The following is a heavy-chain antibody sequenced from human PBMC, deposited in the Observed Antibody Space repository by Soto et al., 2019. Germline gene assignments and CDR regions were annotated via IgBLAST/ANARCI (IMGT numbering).Heavy chain of an antibody. D-gene: IGHD3-3*01. CDR1: GYSFTSYW. CDR3: ASGLLRFLQSRDDFDV. J-gene: IGHJ3*01. Sequence: LGESLKISCKGSGYSFTSYWISWVRQMPGKGLEWMGRIDPSDSYTTYSPSFRGHVTISADKSISTAYLQWSSLKASDTAMYYCASGLLRFLQSRDDFDVWGQGTMVTVSS. CDR2: IDPSDSYT. V-gene: IGHV5-10-1*01.